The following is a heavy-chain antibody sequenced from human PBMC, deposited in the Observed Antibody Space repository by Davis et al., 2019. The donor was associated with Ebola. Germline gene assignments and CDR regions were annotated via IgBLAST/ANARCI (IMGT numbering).Heavy chain of an antibody. CDR1: GFSFTSYG. J-gene: IGHJ4*02. CDR3: ARDRDPAVAWSF. D-gene: IGHD6-19*01. V-gene: IGHV3-7*01. CDR2: IKEDGSER. Sequence: GESLKISCATSGFSFTSYGMTWVRQAPGKGLKWVANIKEDGSERYYVDSVKGRFTISRDNTKNSLYLQMNSLRVEDTAVYYCARDRDPAVAWSFWGQGTLVTVSS.